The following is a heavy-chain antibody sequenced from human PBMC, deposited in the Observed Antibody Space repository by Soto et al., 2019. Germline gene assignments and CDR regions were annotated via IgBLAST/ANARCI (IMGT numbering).Heavy chain of an antibody. Sequence: SETLSLTCTVSGGSISSGGYYWSWIRQHPGKGLEWIGYIYYSGSTYYNPSLKSRVTISVDTSKNQFSLKLSSVTAADTAVYYCARLGAYYQSLDPWGPGTLVTVSS. CDR2: IYYSGST. CDR1: GGSISSGGYY. D-gene: IGHD2-21*01. CDR3: ARLGAYYQSLDP. V-gene: IGHV4-31*03. J-gene: IGHJ5*02.